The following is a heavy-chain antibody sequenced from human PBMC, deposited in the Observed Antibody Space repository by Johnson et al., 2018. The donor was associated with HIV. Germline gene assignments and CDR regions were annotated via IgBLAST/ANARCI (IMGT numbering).Heavy chain of an antibody. V-gene: IGHV3-30*04. D-gene: IGHD3-10*01. CDR2: ISYDGSNK. CDR1: GFTFSSYA. J-gene: IGHJ3*02. Sequence: QVQLVESGGGVVQPGRSLRLSCAASGFTFSSYAIHWVRQAPGKGLEWVAVISYDGSNKYYADSVKGRFTISRDYSKNTLYLQMNSLRVEDTAVYYCAKSTQAGLLGGSGPYVALDIGGQGTMVTVSP. CDR3: AKSTQAGLLGGSGPYVALDI.